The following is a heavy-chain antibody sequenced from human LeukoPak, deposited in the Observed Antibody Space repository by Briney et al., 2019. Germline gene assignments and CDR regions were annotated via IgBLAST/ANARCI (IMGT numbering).Heavy chain of an antibody. CDR2: ISSSSSYI. D-gene: IGHD4-23*01. CDR1: GFTFSSYS. CDR3: ARGQDTVVTSRDAFDI. Sequence: GGTLRLSCVGSGFTFSSYSMNWVRQAPGKGLEWVSSISSSSSYIYYADSVKGRFTISRDNAKNSLYLQMNSLRAEDTAVYYCARGQDTVVTSRDAFDIWGQGTMVTVSS. J-gene: IGHJ3*02. V-gene: IGHV3-21*01.